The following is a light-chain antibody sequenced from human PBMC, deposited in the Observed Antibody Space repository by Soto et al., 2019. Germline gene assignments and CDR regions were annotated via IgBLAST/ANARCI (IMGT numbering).Light chain of an antibody. CDR3: CSYADGQTLA. V-gene: IGLV2-11*01. CDR2: HVV. Sequence: QSALTQPRSVSGSPGQSVTISCTGTTSDVGGYEYVSWYQQYPGKAPKLLIYHVVQRPSGVPDRFSGSKSGTTASLIISVLQAEDDADYFLCSYADGQTLAFGGGTKLTVL. CDR1: TSDVGGYEY. J-gene: IGLJ2*01.